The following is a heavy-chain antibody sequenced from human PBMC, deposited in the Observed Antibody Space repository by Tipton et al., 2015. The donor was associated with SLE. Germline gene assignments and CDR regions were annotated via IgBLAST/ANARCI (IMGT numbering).Heavy chain of an antibody. CDR1: GGSISSYY. CDR2: IYYSGST. Sequence: TLSLTCTVSGGSISSYYWSWIRQPPGKGLEWIGSIYYSGSTYYNPSLKSRVTISVDTSKNQFSLKLSSVTAADTAVYYCASHPEDSSGYYEPDAFDIWGQGTMVTVSS. J-gene: IGHJ3*02. CDR3: ASHPEDSSGYYEPDAFDI. D-gene: IGHD3-22*01. V-gene: IGHV4-59*05.